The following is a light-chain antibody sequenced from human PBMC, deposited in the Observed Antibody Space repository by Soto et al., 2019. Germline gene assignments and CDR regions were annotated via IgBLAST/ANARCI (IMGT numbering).Light chain of an antibody. J-gene: IGKJ4*01. CDR3: QQYDIPPST. Sequence: DIQMTQSPASLSASVGDRVTISCQASQDISRYLNWYQHKPGRAPQLLINDVSSLETGVPSRFSATGSGTEFTLTINCLQPEDLATYYCQQYDIPPSTFGGGTKVAIK. CDR2: DVS. V-gene: IGKV1-33*01. CDR1: QDISRY.